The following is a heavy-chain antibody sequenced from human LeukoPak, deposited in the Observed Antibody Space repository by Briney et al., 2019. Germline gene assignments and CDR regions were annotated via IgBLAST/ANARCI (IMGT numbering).Heavy chain of an antibody. CDR1: GFTFDDYA. D-gene: IGHD3-22*01. CDR3: ANPPTYYYDSSGYYYY. Sequence: GGSLRLSCAASGFTFDDYAMHWVRQAPGKGLEWVSGISWNSGSIGYADSVKGRFTISRDNAKNSLYLQMNSLRAEDTAVYYCANPPTYYYDSSGYYYYWGQGTLVTVSS. CDR2: ISWNSGSI. J-gene: IGHJ4*02. V-gene: IGHV3-9*01.